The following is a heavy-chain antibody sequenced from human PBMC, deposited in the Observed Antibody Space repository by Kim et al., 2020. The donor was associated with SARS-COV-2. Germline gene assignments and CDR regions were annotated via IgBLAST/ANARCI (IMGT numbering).Heavy chain of an antibody. V-gene: IGHV4-59*08. J-gene: IGHJ4*02. Sequence: SETLSLTCTVSGGSISSYYWSWIRQPPGKGLEWIGYIYYSGSTNYNPSLKSRVTISVDTSKNQFSLKLSSVTAADTAVYYCARHDYCSSTSCYAGDPIFDYWGQGTLVTVSS. CDR1: GGSISSYY. CDR3: ARHDYCSSTSCYAGDPIFDY. CDR2: IYYSGST. D-gene: IGHD2-2*01.